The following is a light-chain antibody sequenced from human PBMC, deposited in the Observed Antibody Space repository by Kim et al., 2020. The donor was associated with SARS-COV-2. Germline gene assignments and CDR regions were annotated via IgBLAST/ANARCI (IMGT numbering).Light chain of an antibody. CDR3: QQYYTTPFT. CDR1: QSVLSTSNNKNY. CDR2: WAS. V-gene: IGKV4-1*01. Sequence: DIVMTQSPYSLAVSLGERATINCKSSQSVLSTSNNKNYLAWYQHKPGQPPKLLIYWASTRESGVPDRFSGSGSGTDSTLTITSLQAEDVAVYYCQQYYTTPFTFGPGTKVDIK. J-gene: IGKJ3*01.